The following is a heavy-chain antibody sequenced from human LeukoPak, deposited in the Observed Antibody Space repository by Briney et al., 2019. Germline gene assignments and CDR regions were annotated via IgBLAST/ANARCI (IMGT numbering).Heavy chain of an antibody. CDR1: GGSISSGGYY. Sequence: SETLSLTCTVSGGSISSGGYYWSWIRQPPGKGLEWIGYIYRSGSTYYNPSLKSRVTISVDRPKSQFSLKLSSVTAADTAVYYCARTDIVEVVAAPRYFDLWGRGTLVTVSS. D-gene: IGHD2-15*01. CDR3: ARTDIVEVVAAPRYFDL. CDR2: IYRSGST. V-gene: IGHV4-30-2*01. J-gene: IGHJ2*01.